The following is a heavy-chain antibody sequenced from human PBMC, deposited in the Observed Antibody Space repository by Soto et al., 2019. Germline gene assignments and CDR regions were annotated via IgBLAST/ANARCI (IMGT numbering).Heavy chain of an antibody. J-gene: IGHJ4*02. CDR1: RFTFSDYS. V-gene: IGHV3-48*02. CDR2: ISGGGETI. D-gene: IGHD2-21*01. CDR3: ASWGHIVPVSPTDFDH. Sequence: GGSLRLSCAASRFTFSDYSMNWVRQAPGKGLEWVSYISGGGETIYYADSVRGRFTISGDNAKNSLFLQMNSLREEDTAVYYCASWGHIVPVSPTDFDHWGEGTLVTVSS.